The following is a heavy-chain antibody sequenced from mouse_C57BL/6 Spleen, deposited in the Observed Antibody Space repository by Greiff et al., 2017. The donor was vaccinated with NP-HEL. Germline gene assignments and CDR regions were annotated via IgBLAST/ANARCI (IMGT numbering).Heavy chain of an antibody. CDR1: GYTFTDYY. CDR2: INPYNGGT. V-gene: IGHV1-19*01. CDR3: ARRGDYGSPFDY. J-gene: IGHJ2*01. D-gene: IGHD1-1*01. Sequence: VQLKESGPVLVKPGASVKMSCKASGYTFTDYYMNWVKQSHGKSLEWIGVINPYNGGTSYNQKFKGKATLTVDKSSSTAYMELNSLTSEDSAVYYCARRGDYGSPFDYWGQGTTLTVSS.